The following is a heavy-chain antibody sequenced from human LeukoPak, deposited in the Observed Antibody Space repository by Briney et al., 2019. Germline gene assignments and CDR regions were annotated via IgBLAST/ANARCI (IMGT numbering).Heavy chain of an antibody. D-gene: IGHD3-3*01. CDR3: AKDGDTYYDFWSGYQNPSYFDY. V-gene: IGHV3-23*01. J-gene: IGHJ4*02. Sequence: PGGSLRLSCAVSGFTFSSYAMSWVRQAPGKGLEWVSVISGSGGSTYYADSVKGRFTISRDKYQNTLYLQMNSLRVEDTALYYCAKDGDTYYDFWSGYQNPSYFDYWGQGTLVTVSS. CDR1: GFTFSSYA. CDR2: ISGSGGST.